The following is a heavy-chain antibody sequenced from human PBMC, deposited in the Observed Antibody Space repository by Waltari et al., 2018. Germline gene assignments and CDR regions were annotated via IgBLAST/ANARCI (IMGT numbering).Heavy chain of an antibody. CDR2: IYTSGST. CDR3: ARDLYDILTGYCFDP. Sequence: QVQLQESGPGLVKPSQTLSLTCTVSGGSISSGSYYWSWIRQPAGKGLEWIGRIYTSGSTNYNPSLKSRVTISVDTSKNQFSLKLSSVTAADTAVYYCARDLYDILTGYCFDPWGQGTLVTVSS. J-gene: IGHJ5*02. D-gene: IGHD3-9*01. V-gene: IGHV4-61*02. CDR1: GGSISSGSYY.